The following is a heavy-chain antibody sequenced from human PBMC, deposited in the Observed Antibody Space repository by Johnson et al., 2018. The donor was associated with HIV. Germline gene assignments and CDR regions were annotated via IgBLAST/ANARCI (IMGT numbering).Heavy chain of an antibody. CDR1: GFTFRSYD. CDR2: IGAAGDT. D-gene: IGHD1-26*01. J-gene: IGHJ3*02. Sequence: VQLVESGGGVVQPGRSLRLSCAASGFTFRSYDMHWVRQATGKGLEWVSAIGAAGDTYYPGSVKGRFTISRENAKNSLYLQMNSLRAEDTAVYYCARGGVRAPALGGAFDIWGQGTMVTVSS. V-gene: IGHV3-13*01. CDR3: ARGGVRAPALGGAFDI.